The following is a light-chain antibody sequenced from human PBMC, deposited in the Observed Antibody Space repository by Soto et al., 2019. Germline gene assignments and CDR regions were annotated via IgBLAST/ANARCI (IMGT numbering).Light chain of an antibody. CDR1: QSFYNS. Sequence: ETELTQSPATLSVSPGERATLSCSARQSFYNSLAWYQERPGQAPRLLIFGSSTRATGIPARFSGSGSGTEFTLTISSLQSEDSAIYYCQQYNNWPTFGQGTKV. CDR3: QQYNNWPT. CDR2: GSS. J-gene: IGKJ1*01. V-gene: IGKV3-15*01.